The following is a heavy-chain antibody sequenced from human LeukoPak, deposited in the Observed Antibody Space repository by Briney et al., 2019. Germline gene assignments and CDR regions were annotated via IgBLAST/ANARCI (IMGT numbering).Heavy chain of an antibody. V-gene: IGHV4-59*01. D-gene: IGHD3-9*01. Sequence: SETLSLTCTVSGGSISSYYWSWIRQPPGKGLEWFGYIYYSGSTNYNPSLKSRVTISVDTSKNQFSLKLSSVTAADTAVYYCARGFDDTGYFYWGQGTLVTVSS. CDR2: IYYSGST. J-gene: IGHJ4*02. CDR1: GGSISSYY. CDR3: ARGFDDTGYFY.